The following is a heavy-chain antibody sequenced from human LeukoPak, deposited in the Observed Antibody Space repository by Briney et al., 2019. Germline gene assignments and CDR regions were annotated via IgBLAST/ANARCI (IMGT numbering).Heavy chain of an antibody. V-gene: IGHV4-59*01. Sequence: SQTLSLTCTVSGGSLSYYHWSWIRQPPGKGLEWIGYIYYSGSTNYNPSLKSRVTISLDTSKNQFSLKLRPVTAADTAVYYCARGEAHDYGRKVGDYWGQGTLVTVSS. D-gene: IGHD4-23*01. J-gene: IGHJ4*02. CDR3: ARGEAHDYGRKVGDY. CDR2: IYYSGST. CDR1: GGSLSYYH.